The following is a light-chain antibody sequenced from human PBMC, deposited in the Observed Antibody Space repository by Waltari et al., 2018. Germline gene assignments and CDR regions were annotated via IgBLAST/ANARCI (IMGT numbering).Light chain of an antibody. CDR3: QQYGSSTGLT. CDR2: GAS. CDR1: QSVISDY. Sequence: ENVLTQSPGTLSLSPGARATLSCRASQSVISDYLAWYQQKPGQAPRLLIFGASTRATGVPERFSGGGSGTHFTLTISRLEPEDFALYYCQQYGSSTGLTFGGGTKVQIK. J-gene: IGKJ4*01. V-gene: IGKV3-20*01.